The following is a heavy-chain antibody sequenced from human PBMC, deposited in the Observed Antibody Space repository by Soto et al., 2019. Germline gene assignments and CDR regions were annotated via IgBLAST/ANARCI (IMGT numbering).Heavy chain of an antibody. CDR3: ARDPIAVAGTAYYYYSGMDV. V-gene: IGHV5-10-1*01. Sequence: GESLKISCKGSGYSFTSYWISWVRQMPGKGLEWIGRIDPSDAYTNYSPSFQGHVTISADKSISTAYLQWSSLKASDTAMYYCARDPIAVAGTAYYYYSGMDVWGQGTTVTVSS. CDR2: IDPSDAYT. CDR1: GYSFTSYW. J-gene: IGHJ6*02. D-gene: IGHD6-19*01.